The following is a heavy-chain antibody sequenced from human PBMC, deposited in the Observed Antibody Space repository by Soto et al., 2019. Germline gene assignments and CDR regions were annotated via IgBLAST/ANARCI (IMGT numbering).Heavy chain of an antibody. CDR3: ARSKASCGGDCYASQGSPPFDY. CDR2: LYYTGST. V-gene: IGHV4-59*01. J-gene: IGHJ4*02. D-gene: IGHD2-21*02. Sequence: QVQLQESGPGLVKPSETLSLTCTVSGGAINSDYWGWIRQPPGKGLEWIGYLYYTGSTHCNPSLKSRVTISKDTSNHFSLKLSSVTAADTAVYYCARSKASCGGDCYASQGSPPFDYWGQGTLVTVAS. CDR1: GGAINSDY.